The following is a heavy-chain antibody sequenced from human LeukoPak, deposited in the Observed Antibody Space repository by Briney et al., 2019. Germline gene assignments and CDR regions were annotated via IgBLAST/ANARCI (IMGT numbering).Heavy chain of an antibody. CDR1: GGSIVNYY. CDR2: IYFSGIT. CDR3: ARGASTWYS. Sequence: SETLSLTCTVPGGSIVNYYWTWIRQPPGKGLEWIGDIYFSGITNDNSSLKSRVTISVDTSRNQFSLNLCSVTATDTAVYYCARGASTWYSWGQGPLVTVSS. J-gene: IGHJ4*02. D-gene: IGHD6-13*01. V-gene: IGHV4-59*12.